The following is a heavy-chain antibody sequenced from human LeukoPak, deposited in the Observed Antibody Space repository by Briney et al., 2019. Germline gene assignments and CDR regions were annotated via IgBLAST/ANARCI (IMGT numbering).Heavy chain of an antibody. CDR3: ARGVVGATGYMDV. J-gene: IGHJ6*03. Sequence: PGGSLRLSCAASGFTFSSYAMHWVRQAPGKGLEYVSVISSNGGSTYYANSVKGRFTISRDNSKNTLYLQMGSLRAEDMAAYYCARGVVGATGYMDVWGKGTTVTVSS. D-gene: IGHD1-26*01. V-gene: IGHV3-64*01. CDR1: GFTFSSYA. CDR2: ISSNGGST.